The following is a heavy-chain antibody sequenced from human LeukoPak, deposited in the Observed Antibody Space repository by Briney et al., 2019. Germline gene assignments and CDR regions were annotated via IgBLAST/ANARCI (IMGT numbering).Heavy chain of an antibody. Sequence: APVKVSCKASGYTFTGYYMHWVRQAPGQGLAWMGWINPNSGGTNYAQKFQGRVTMTRDTSISTAYMELSRLRSDDTAVYYCARDPGGPENAFDIWGQGTMVTVSS. CDR2: INPNSGGT. CDR1: GYTFTGYY. J-gene: IGHJ3*02. D-gene: IGHD3-16*01. CDR3: ARDPGGPENAFDI. V-gene: IGHV1-2*02.